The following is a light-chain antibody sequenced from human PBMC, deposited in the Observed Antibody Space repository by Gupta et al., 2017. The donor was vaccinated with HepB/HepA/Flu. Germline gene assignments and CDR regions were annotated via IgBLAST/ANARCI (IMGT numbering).Light chain of an antibody. CDR2: QDR. CDR1: KLGAKY. V-gene: IGLV3-1*01. Sequence: SDEPTPPRTVSVSPGQTASITCSGDKLGAKYACGYQQKPRQSPVLLIYQDRKRPSAIPERFPGSNSETTATLTISGTQAMDEADYYCQAWDSSTGGLVVFGGGTKLTVL. CDR3: QAWDSSTGGLVV. J-gene: IGLJ2*01.